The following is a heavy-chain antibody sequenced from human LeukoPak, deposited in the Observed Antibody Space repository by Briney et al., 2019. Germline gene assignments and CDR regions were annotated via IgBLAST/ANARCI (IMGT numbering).Heavy chain of an antibody. CDR3: ARNLNFWSAYSWTY. CDR2: IFYSGTT. Sequence: SETLSLTCTVSGDSISSSSYYWGWIRQPPGKGLEWIGSIFYSGTTYYNPSLKSRAIISVHASKNQFSLKLNSVTTADTAVYYCARNLNFWSAYSWTYWGQGTLVTVSS. J-gene: IGHJ4*02. CDR1: GDSISSSSYY. V-gene: IGHV4-39*07. D-gene: IGHD3-3*01.